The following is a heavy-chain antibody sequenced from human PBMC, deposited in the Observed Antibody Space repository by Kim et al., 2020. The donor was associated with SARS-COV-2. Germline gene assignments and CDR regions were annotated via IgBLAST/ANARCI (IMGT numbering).Heavy chain of an antibody. CDR3: ARGPRWLQFGFFDF. J-gene: IGHJ4*02. Sequence: GGSLRLSCAASGFTFDGYTMHWVRQAPGRGLEWVSLISWDGTTTYYIDSVKGRFTISRDNSKNFLYLQMNSLRTEDTALYYCARGPRWLQFGFFDFWGQGTLVTVSS. D-gene: IGHD5-12*01. CDR2: ISWDGTTT. V-gene: IGHV3-43*01. CDR1: GFTFDGYT.